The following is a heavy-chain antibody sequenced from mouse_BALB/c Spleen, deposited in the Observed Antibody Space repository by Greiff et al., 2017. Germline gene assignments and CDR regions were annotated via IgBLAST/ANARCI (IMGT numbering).Heavy chain of an antibody. CDR1: GYTFTDYN. J-gene: IGHJ1*01. D-gene: IGHD2-4*01. CDR3: ARVDYDYDEGYWYFDV. V-gene: IGHV1S29*02. CDR2: IYPYNGGT. Sequence: EVQLQQSGPELVKPGASVKISCKASGYTFTDYNMHWVKQSHGKSLEWIGYIYPYNGGTGYNQKFKSKATLTVDNSSSTAYMELRSLTSEDSAVYYCARVDYDYDEGYWYFDVWGAGTTVTVSS.